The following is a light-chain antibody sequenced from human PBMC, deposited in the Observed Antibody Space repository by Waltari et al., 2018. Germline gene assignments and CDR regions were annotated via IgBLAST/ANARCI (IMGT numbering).Light chain of an antibody. J-gene: IGKJ2*02. CDR3: QQYNVWPPST. CDR2: GAS. Sequence: EILMTQSPATLSVSPGKSATFSCRASQHVSNNLACYQHKPGQAPRLLISGASTRASGVPARFSGSGSGTEFTLTISSLQSEDSAIYYCQQYNVWPPSTFGQGTKLEIK. CDR1: QHVSNN. V-gene: IGKV3-15*01.